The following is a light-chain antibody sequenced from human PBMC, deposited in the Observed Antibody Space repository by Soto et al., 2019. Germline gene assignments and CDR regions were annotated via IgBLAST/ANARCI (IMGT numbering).Light chain of an antibody. V-gene: IGKV1-5*01. CDR3: QQYNSYSRP. CDR2: DAS. CDR1: QSISSW. J-gene: IGKJ3*01. Sequence: DIQMTQSPSTLSASVGDRVTITCRASQSISSWLAWYQQKPGKAPKLLIYDASSLESGVPSRFSGSGSGTEFPLTISSLQPDDFATYSCQQYNSYSRPFGPGTKVD.